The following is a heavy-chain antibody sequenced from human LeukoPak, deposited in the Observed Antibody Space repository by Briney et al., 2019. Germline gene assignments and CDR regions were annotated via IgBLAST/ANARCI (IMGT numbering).Heavy chain of an antibody. CDR2: IYYSGST. CDR1: GGSISSYY. V-gene: IGHV4-59*08. J-gene: IGHJ4*02. D-gene: IGHD6-19*01. CDR3: ARHRSGWYAVDY. Sequence: SGTLSLTCTVSGGSISSYYWSWIRQPPGKGLEWIGYIYYSGSTNYNPSLKSRVTISVDTSKNQFSLKLSSVTAADTAVYYCARHRSGWYAVDYWGQGTLVTVSS.